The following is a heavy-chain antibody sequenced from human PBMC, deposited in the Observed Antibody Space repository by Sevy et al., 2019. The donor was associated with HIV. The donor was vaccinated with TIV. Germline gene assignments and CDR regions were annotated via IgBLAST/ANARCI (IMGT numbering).Heavy chain of an antibody. V-gene: IGHV3-74*01. CDR2: IKTDGSDT. Sequence: GGSLRLSCAASGFTFSSYWMHWVRQAPGKGLVWVSRIKTDGSDTSYADSVKGRFNISRDNTKNTLYLQMNSLRAEDTAVYYCARRPTDQSGSYWFDPWGQGTLVTVSS. J-gene: IGHJ5*02. CDR3: ARRPTDQSGSYWFDP. D-gene: IGHD1-26*01. CDR1: GFTFSSYW.